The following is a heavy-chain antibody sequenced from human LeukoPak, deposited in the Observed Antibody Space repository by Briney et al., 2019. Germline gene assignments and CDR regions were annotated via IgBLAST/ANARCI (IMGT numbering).Heavy chain of an antibody. J-gene: IGHJ4*02. CDR2: IYHSGST. CDR1: GGSISSYY. Sequence: PSETLSLTCTVSGGSISSYYWSWIRQPAGKGLEWIGRIYHSGSTNYNPSLKSRVTVSVDTSKTQFSLKLSSVTAADTAVYYCARHPSYYYDSSGYYQDYWGQGTLVTVSS. CDR3: ARHPSYYYDSSGYYQDY. D-gene: IGHD3-22*01. V-gene: IGHV4-59*08.